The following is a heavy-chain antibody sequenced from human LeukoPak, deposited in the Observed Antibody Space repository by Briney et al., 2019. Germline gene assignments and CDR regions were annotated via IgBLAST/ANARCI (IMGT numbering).Heavy chain of an antibody. CDR2: SDPKSGAT. Sequence: ASVKVSCKTSGYTFTPYYIHWLRQAPGQRFEWMGWSDPKSGATKYEHFQGRVTMTRDTSISTAYMEPSRLTSDDTAVYYCARGNFYDNKGYSPELRYWGQGTLVTVSS. CDR1: GYTFTPYY. CDR3: ARGNFYDNKGYSPELRY. D-gene: IGHD3-10*01. J-gene: IGHJ4*02. V-gene: IGHV1-2*02.